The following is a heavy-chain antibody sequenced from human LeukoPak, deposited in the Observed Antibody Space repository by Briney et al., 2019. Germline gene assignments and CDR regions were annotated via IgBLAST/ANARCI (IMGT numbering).Heavy chain of an antibody. CDR1: GFTFSSYA. Sequence: GGALRLSCAASGFTFSSYAMHWVRQAPGKGLEWVAVISYDGSNKYYADSVKGRFTISRDNSKSTLYLQMNSLRAEDTAVYYCARVLLWFGEPSDFDYWGQGTLVTVSS. CDR2: ISYDGSNK. V-gene: IGHV3-30*04. CDR3: ARVLLWFGEPSDFDY. J-gene: IGHJ4*02. D-gene: IGHD3-10*01.